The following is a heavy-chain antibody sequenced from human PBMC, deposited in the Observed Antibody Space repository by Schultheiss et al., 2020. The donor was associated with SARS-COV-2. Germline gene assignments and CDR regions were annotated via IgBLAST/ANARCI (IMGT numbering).Heavy chain of an antibody. CDR2: IYTSGST. CDR1: GGSISSYY. CDR3: ARGLGYYYDSSGYSRWAFDI. J-gene: IGHJ3*02. V-gene: IGHV4-4*07. Sequence: SETLSLTCTVPGGSISSYYWSWIRQPAGKGLEWIGRIYTSGSTNYNPSLKSRVTMSVDTSKNQFSLKLSSVTAADTAVYYCARGLGYYYDSSGYSRWAFDIWGQGTMVTVSS. D-gene: IGHD3-22*01.